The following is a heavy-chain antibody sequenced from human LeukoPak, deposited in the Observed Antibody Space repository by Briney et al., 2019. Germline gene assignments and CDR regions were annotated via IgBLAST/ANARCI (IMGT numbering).Heavy chain of an antibody. Sequence: GGSLRLSCAASGFTFSSYAMHWVRQAPGKGLEWVAVISYDGGITNYADSVKGRFTISRDNSKNTLYLQLNSLGVEDAAVYYCARDSAYYYASGSSGPHYFDYWGQGTLVTVSS. D-gene: IGHD3-10*01. J-gene: IGHJ4*02. CDR2: ISYDGGIT. CDR1: GFTFSSYA. V-gene: IGHV3-30*01. CDR3: ARDSAYYYASGSSGPHYFDY.